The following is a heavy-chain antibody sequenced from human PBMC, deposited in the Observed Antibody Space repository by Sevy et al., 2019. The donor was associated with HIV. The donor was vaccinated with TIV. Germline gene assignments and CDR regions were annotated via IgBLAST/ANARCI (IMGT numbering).Heavy chain of an antibody. V-gene: IGHV3-7*01. CDR3: ARWDV. J-gene: IGHJ6*04. Sequence: GGSLRLSCAASGFILSSYWMNWVRQAPGKGLEWVANIKEDGSDKYYVDSVKGRFTISRDNAQNSLYLEMNSLRAEDTAVYYCARWDVWGKGPTVTVSS. CDR2: IKEDGSDK. CDR1: GFILSSYW.